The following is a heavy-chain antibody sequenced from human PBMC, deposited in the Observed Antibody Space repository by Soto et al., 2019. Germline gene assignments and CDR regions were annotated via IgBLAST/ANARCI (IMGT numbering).Heavy chain of an antibody. CDR1: GYTFTSYD. CDR3: TRGQGNH. CDR2: MNPFSGNA. Sequence: QVQLVQSGAEVKKPGASVRVSCKASGYTFTSYDIYWVRRATGQGLEWMGWMNPFSGNAVYTQKFQDRVTMTRDTSINTACMEMSGLRSEDTAVYYCTRGQGNHWGQGSLVTVSS. J-gene: IGHJ4*02. V-gene: IGHV1-8*01.